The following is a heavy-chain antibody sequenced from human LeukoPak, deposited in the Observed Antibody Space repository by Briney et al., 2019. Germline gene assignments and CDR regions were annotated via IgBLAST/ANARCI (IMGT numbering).Heavy chain of an antibody. CDR2: IYHSGST. J-gene: IGHJ4*02. CDR3: AREDYYNSGGYYLDY. D-gene: IGHD3-22*01. V-gene: IGHV4-38-2*02. Sequence: PSETLSLTCTVSGYSISRGYSWGWIRQPPGKGLEWIGNIYHSGSTNYSPSLKSRVTISVDTSKNQFSLKLSSVTAADTAVYFCAREDYYNSGGYYLDYWGQGTLVAVSS. CDR1: GYSISRGYS.